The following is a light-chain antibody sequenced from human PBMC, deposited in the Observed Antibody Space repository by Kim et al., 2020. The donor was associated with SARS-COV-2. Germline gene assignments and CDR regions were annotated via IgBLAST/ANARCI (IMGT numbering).Light chain of an antibody. J-gene: IGLJ3*02. CDR1: SSNIGSNY. V-gene: IGLV1-47*01. CDR2: RNN. Sequence: PGQGGTISCSGSSSNIGSNYVSWYQQLPGTAPKLLIYRNNLRPSGVPDRFSGSKSGTSASLAISGLRSEDEADYYCAAWDDSLSGLFGGGTQLTVL. CDR3: AAWDDSLSGL.